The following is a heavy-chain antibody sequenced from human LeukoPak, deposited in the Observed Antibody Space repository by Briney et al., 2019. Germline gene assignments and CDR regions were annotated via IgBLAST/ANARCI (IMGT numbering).Heavy chain of an antibody. J-gene: IGHJ6*02. D-gene: IGHD6-13*01. Sequence: ASVKVSCKASGYTFTGYYMHWVRQAPGQGLEWMGWIIPNSGGTNYAQKFQGRVTMTRDTSISTAYMELSRLRSDDTAVYYCTRAGIAAADYYYYYGMDVWGQGTTVTVSS. CDR2: IIPNSGGT. CDR1: GYTFTGYY. V-gene: IGHV1-2*02. CDR3: TRAGIAAADYYYYYGMDV.